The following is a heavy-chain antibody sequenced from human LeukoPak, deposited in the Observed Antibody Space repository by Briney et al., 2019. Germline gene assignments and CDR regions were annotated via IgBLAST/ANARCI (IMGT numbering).Heavy chain of an antibody. Sequence: PGGSLRLSCAVSGITLSNYGMSWVRQAPGKGLEWVSGISWNSGSIGYADSVKGRFTISRDNAKNSLYLQMNSLRAEDTALYYCATAYYASSGSSYSRTYFDYWGQGTLVTVSS. V-gene: IGHV3-9*01. CDR2: ISWNSGSI. CDR3: ATAYYASSGSSYSRTYFDY. D-gene: IGHD3-22*01. CDR1: GITLSNYG. J-gene: IGHJ4*02.